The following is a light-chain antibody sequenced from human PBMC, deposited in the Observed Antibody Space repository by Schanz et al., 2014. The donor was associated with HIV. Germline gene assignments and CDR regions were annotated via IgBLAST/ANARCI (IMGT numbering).Light chain of an antibody. CDR1: QSVSSSY. CDR3: QQYGTSLIT. Sequence: EIVLTQSPVILSLSPGERATLSCWASQSVSSSYLAWYQQKPGQAPRLVIYGASSRATGIPARFSGGGSGTDFTLTITSLEPEDFAVYYCQQYGTSLITFGQGTRLEI. V-gene: IGKV3-20*01. J-gene: IGKJ5*01. CDR2: GAS.